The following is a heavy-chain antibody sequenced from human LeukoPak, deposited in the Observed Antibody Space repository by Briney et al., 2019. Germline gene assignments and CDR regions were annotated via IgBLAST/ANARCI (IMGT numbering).Heavy chain of an antibody. Sequence: YYWSWIRQPPGKGLEWIGYIYYSGSTNYNPSLKSRVTISVDTSKNQFSLKLSSVTAADTAVYYCARIVGTATEKYYYYGMDVWGQGTTVTVSS. CDR2: IYYSGST. CDR1: YY. J-gene: IGHJ6*02. CDR3: ARIVGTATEKYYYYGMDV. D-gene: IGHD2-21*02. V-gene: IGHV4-59*08.